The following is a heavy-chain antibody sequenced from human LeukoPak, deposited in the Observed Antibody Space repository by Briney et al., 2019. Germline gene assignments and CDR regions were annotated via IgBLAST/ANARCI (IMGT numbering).Heavy chain of an antibody. D-gene: IGHD4-23*01. CDR3: ARPQDHGGNVENFNI. CDR1: GYTFTAYY. V-gene: IGHV1-2*02. Sequence: GASVQVSCKASGYTFTAYYIHWVRQAPGQGLEWMGWINPNSGGTNYALKFRGRVTMTRDTSISTASMELSRLISDDTAVHYCARPQDHGGNVENFNIWGQGTMVTASS. J-gene: IGHJ3*02. CDR2: INPNSGGT.